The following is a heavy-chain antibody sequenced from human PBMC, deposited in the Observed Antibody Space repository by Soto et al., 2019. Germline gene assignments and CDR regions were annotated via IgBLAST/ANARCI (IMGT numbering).Heavy chain of an antibody. CDR3: ARDQLITMVRGAAPYYYYYGMDV. CDR1: GGSISSGDYY. Sequence: SETLSLTCTVSGGSISSGDYYWSWIRQPPGKGLEWIGYIYYSGSTYYNPSLKSRVTISVDTSKNQFSLKLSSVTAADTAVYHCARDQLITMVRGAAPYYYYYGMDVWGQGTTVTVSS. D-gene: IGHD3-10*01. V-gene: IGHV4-30-4*01. J-gene: IGHJ6*02. CDR2: IYYSGST.